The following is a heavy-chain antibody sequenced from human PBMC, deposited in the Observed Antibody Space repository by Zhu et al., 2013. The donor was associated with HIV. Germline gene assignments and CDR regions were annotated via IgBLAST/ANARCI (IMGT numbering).Heavy chain of an antibody. CDR3: ASHKRWLQFGLEHWFDP. V-gene: IGHV1-69*01. J-gene: IGHJ5*02. Sequence: QVQLVQSGAEVKKPGSSVKVSCKASGGTFSSYAISWVRQAPGQGLEWMGGIIPIFGTANYAQKFQGRVTITADESTSTAYMELSSLRSEDTAVYYCASHKRWLQFGLEHWFDPWGQGTLVTVSS. CDR1: GGTFSSYA. D-gene: IGHD5-12*01. CDR2: IIPIFGTA.